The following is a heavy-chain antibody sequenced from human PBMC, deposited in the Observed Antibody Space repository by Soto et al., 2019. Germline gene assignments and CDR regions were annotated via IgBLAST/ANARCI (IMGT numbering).Heavy chain of an antibody. D-gene: IGHD3-22*01. CDR2: IYSGGTT. Sequence: EVQLVESGGGLVQPGGSLRLSCAASGFTVSSNYMSWVRQAPGKGLEWVSVIYSGGTTYYADSVKGRFTITRDNSKNTLYLQMNGLRAEDTAVYYCGRNVDSSDYRAWFDPWGQGTLVTVSS. J-gene: IGHJ5*02. CDR1: GFTVSSNY. CDR3: GRNVDSSDYRAWFDP. V-gene: IGHV3-66*01.